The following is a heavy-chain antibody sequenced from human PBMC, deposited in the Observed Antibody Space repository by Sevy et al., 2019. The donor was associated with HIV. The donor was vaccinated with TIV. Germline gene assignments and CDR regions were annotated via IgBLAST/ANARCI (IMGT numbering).Heavy chain of an antibody. CDR3: TRGGPNQQQLDYFDY. CDR2: IYYSGST. J-gene: IGHJ4*02. V-gene: IGHV4-59*01. CDR1: GGSISSYY. Sequence: SETLSLTCTVSGGSISSYYWSWIRQPPGKGLEWIGYIYYSGSTDYNPSLKSRVTMSIDTSKNQFSLKLRSVTAADTAVYYCTRGGPNQQQLDYFDYWGQGTLVTVSS. D-gene: IGHD6-13*01.